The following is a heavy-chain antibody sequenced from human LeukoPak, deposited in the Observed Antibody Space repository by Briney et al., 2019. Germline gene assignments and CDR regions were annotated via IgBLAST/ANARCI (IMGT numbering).Heavy chain of an antibody. Sequence: GGSLRLSCAASGFTSSSYGMRWVRQAPGKGLEWVAVISYDGSNKYYADSVKGRFTISRDNSKNTLYLQMNSLRAEDTAVYYCAKGPDCSGGSCYGDAFDIWGQGTMVTVSS. CDR1: GFTSSSYG. J-gene: IGHJ3*02. CDR2: ISYDGSNK. V-gene: IGHV3-30*18. D-gene: IGHD2-15*01. CDR3: AKGPDCSGGSCYGDAFDI.